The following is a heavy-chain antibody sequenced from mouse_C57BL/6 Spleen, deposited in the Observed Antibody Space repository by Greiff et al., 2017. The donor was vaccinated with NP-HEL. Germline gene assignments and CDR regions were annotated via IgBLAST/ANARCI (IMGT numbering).Heavy chain of an antibody. CDR1: GYSITSDY. J-gene: IGHJ4*01. V-gene: IGHV3-8*01. CDR3: ARGDGNYKDNAMDY. Sequence: EVKLVESGPGLAKPSQILSLTCSVTGYSITSDYWNWIRNFPGNKLEYMGYISYSGSTYYNPSLKSRISITRDTSKNQYYLQLNSVTTEDTATYYCARGDGNYKDNAMDYWGQGTSVTVSS. D-gene: IGHD2-1*01. CDR2: ISYSGST.